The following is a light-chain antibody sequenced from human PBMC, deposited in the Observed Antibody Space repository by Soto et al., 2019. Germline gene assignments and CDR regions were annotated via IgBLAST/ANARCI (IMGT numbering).Light chain of an antibody. CDR1: SSDVGGYNY. Sequence: QSVLTQPRSVSGSPGQSVTISCTGTSSDVGGYNYVSWYQQHPGKAPKLMIYDVSKRPSGVPDRFSGSKSGNTASLTISGVQAEDEADYYFCSYAGSYTLVFGGGTKLTVL. CDR3: CSYAGSYTLV. CDR2: DVS. J-gene: IGLJ2*01. V-gene: IGLV2-11*01.